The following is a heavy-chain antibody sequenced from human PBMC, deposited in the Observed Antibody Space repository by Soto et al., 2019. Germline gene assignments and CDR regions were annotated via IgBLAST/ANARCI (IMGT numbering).Heavy chain of an antibody. D-gene: IGHD7-27*01. Sequence: EVQLVESGGGLVQPGASLRLSCAASGFTFDYYWMHWVRQAPGKGLVWVSRIHSDGTSTTYADSVKGRFTISRDNAKNTLSLQVNMRRAEDTAVYYCASGDRGAFDLWGQGTVVTVSS. J-gene: IGHJ3*01. V-gene: IGHV3-74*01. CDR2: IHSDGTST. CDR3: ASGDRGAFDL. CDR1: GFTFDYYW.